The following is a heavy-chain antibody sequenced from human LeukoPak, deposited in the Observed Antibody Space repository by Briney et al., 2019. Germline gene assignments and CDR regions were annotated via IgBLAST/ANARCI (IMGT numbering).Heavy chain of an antibody. Sequence: GASVKVSCKASGYTFTCYYMHWVRQAPGQGLEWMGWINPNSGGTNYAQKFQGWVTMTRDTSISTAYMELSRLRSDDTAVYYCARGHSSYYDFWSGYFVGGGGAFDIWGQGTMVTVSS. CDR1: GYTFTCYY. CDR3: ARGHSSYYDFWSGYFVGGGGAFDI. CDR2: INPNSGGT. J-gene: IGHJ3*02. V-gene: IGHV1-2*04. D-gene: IGHD3-3*01.